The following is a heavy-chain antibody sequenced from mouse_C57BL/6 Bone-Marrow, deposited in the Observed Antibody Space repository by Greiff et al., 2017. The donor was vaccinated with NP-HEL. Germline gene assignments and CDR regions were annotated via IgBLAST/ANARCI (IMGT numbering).Heavy chain of an antibody. D-gene: IGHD2-4*01. Sequence: QVQLQQSGPGLVQPSQSLSITCTVSGFSLTSYGVHWVRQSPGKGLEWLGVIWRGGSTDYNAAIMSRQSITKENSKSQVFYIMNSLQADDTAIYYCGKNLGLRHAMDYWGQGTSVTVSS. CDR1: GFSLTSYG. J-gene: IGHJ4*01. CDR2: IWRGGST. V-gene: IGHV2-5*01. CDR3: GKNLGLRHAMDY.